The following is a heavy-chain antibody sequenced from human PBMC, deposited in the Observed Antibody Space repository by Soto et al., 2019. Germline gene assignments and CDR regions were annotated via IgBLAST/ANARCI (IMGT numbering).Heavy chain of an antibody. J-gene: IGHJ4*02. V-gene: IGHV3-23*01. CDR3: AKDGISVGLGIGYFDY. D-gene: IGHD7-27*01. Sequence: GGSLRLSCAASGFTFSSYAMSWVRQAPGKGLEWVSAISGSGGSTYYADSVKGRFTISRDNSKNTLYLQMNSLRAEDTAVYYCAKDGISVGLGIGYFDYWGQGTLVTVSS. CDR2: ISGSGGST. CDR1: GFTFSSYA.